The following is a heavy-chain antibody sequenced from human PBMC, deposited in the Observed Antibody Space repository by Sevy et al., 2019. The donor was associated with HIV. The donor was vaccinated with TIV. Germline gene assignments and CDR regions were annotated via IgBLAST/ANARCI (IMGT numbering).Heavy chain of an antibody. D-gene: IGHD4-17*01. J-gene: IGHJ3*02. Sequence: LSLTCAVSGVSISSGAYSWNWIRQPPGKGLEWIGYIYHTGNTYYNPSLKSLITISLDRSKNQFSMRLSSVTAAETAVYFCARDGGTMTTGGSFDIWGQGTMVTVSS. CDR2: IYHTGNT. CDR3: ARDGGTMTTGGSFDI. V-gene: IGHV4-30-2*01. CDR1: GVSISSGAYS.